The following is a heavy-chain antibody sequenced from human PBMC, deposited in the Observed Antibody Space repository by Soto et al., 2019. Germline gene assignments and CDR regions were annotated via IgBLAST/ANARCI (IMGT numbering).Heavy chain of an antibody. CDR2: VSHDGRNT. Sequence: GSLRLSCAASGFTFSDYAMHWVRQAPGKGLEWVAVVSHDGRNTHYADSVKGRFTISRDTSTSTVYMELSSLRSEDTAVYYCARVPYSGGSKKNWFDPWGQGTLVTVSS. J-gene: IGHJ5*02. CDR3: ARVPYSGGSKKNWFDP. V-gene: IGHV3-30*03. CDR1: GFTFSDYA. D-gene: IGHD2-15*01.